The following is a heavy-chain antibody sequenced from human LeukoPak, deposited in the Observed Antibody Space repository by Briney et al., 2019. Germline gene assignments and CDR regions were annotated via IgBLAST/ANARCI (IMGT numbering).Heavy chain of an antibody. V-gene: IGHV3-30*04. D-gene: IGHD5-18*01. CDR3: ARAKQLRNWFDP. J-gene: IGHJ5*01. CDR1: GFTFSSYA. Sequence: GGSLRLSCAASGFTFSSYAMHWVRQAPGKGLEWVAVILYDGSNKYYADSVKGRFTISRDNSKNTLYLQMNSLRAEDTAVYYCARAKQLRNWFDPWGQGTLVTVSS. CDR2: ILYDGSNK.